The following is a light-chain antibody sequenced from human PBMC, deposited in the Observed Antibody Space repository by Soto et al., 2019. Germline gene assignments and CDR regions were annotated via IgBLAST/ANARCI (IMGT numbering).Light chain of an antibody. Sequence: IQMTQSPSTLSGSVGDRVTITCRPSQSISNWLAWYQQKPGTAPKLLIYHASTLESGVPSRFSGTESGTEFTLTISSLRPDDFATYYCQQYNDYSAWTFGQGTKVDIK. CDR1: QSISNW. J-gene: IGKJ1*01. CDR2: HAS. V-gene: IGKV1-5*01. CDR3: QQYNDYSAWT.